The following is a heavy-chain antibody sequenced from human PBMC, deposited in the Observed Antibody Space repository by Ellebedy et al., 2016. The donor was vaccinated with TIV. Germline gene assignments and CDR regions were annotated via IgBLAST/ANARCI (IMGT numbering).Heavy chain of an antibody. Sequence: GESLKISCTASAFTLRPYEMNWVRQAPGKGLEWVSYIGIGGSGIYYADSMKGRFTISRDDAKNSLYLQMNSLKVEDTAVYYGVGDLYTSGWHGDFWGRGTQVTVSS. V-gene: IGHV3-48*03. D-gene: IGHD6-19*01. CDR2: IGIGGSGI. CDR3: VGDLYTSGWHGDF. J-gene: IGHJ4*02. CDR1: AFTLRPYE.